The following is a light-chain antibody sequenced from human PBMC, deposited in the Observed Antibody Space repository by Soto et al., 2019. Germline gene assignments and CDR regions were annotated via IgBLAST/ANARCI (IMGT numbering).Light chain of an antibody. CDR1: QSVSSN. CDR3: QQRSNWPPIT. CDR2: GAS. J-gene: IGKJ5*01. V-gene: IGKV3-15*01. Sequence: EIVLTQSPGTLSLSPGERATLSCRASQSVSSNLAWYQQKPGQAPRLLIYGASTRATGIPARFSGSGSGTEFTLTISSLQSEDFAVYDGQQRSNWPPITVGQGTRLEIK.